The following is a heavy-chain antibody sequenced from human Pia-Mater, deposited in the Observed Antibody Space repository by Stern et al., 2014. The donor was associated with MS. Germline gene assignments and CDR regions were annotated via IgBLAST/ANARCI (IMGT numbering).Heavy chain of an antibody. Sequence: VQLVQSGTEVKKPGESLKISCKGSGYSFSNYWIGWVRQMPGKGLELIGIIYPGDSDTRYSPSCQGQVTISADKSINTAYLQWSSLKASDTAIYYCATAPPRGYTYGNFDYWGQGTLVTVSS. J-gene: IGHJ4*02. D-gene: IGHD5-18*01. V-gene: IGHV5-51*03. CDR3: ATAPPRGYTYGNFDY. CDR2: IYPGDSDT. CDR1: GYSFSNYW.